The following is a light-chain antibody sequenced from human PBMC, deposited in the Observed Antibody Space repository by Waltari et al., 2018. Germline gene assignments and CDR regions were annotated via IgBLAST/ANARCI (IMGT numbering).Light chain of an antibody. CDR1: SSDVGGYNY. J-gene: IGLJ1*01. Sequence: QSALTQPPSASGSPGQSVTISCTGTSSDVGGYNYVSWYQQHPGEVPKVIIYEVTKRPSGVPDRFSGAKSGNTASLTVSGLQAEDEADYYCTSYAGSNNYVFGTGTKVTVL. CDR3: TSYAGSNNYV. V-gene: IGLV2-8*01. CDR2: EVT.